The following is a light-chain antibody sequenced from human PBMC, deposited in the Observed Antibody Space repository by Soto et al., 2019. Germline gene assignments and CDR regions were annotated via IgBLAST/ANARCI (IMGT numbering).Light chain of an antibody. CDR1: QSVSSN. CDR3: QQYNKWTRT. CDR2: AAS. Sequence: EIVITQSPSTLSVSPGERATLSCRASQSVSSNLAWYQQRPGQAPRLLIYAASTRATGIPARFSGSGSGTEFTLTIGSLQYEDFAVYYCQQYNKWTRTFGQGTKVDI. J-gene: IGKJ1*01. V-gene: IGKV3-15*01.